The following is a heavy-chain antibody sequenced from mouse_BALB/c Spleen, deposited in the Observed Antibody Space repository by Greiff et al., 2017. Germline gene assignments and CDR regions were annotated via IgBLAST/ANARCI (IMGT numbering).Heavy chain of an antibody. J-gene: IGHJ1*01. Sequence: VQLQQSGAELAKPGASVKMSCKASGYTFTSYWMHWVKQRPGQGLEWIGYINPSTGYTEYNQKFKDKATLTADKSSSTAYMQLSSLTSEDSAVYYCARDGGNFWYFDVWGAGTTVTVSS. D-gene: IGHD2-1*01. CDR3: ARDGGNFWYFDV. CDR2: INPSTGYT. CDR1: GYTFTSYW. V-gene: IGHV1-7*01.